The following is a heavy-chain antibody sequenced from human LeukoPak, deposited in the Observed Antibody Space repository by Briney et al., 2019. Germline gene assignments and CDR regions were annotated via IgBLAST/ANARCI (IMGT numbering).Heavy chain of an antibody. CDR2: IIPIFGTA. Sequence: SVKVSCKASGGTFSSYAISWVRQAPGQGLEWMGGIIPIFGTANYAQKFQGRVTMTRNTSISTAYMELSSLRSEDTAVYYCASAYYYGSGSYDSYYFDYWGQGTLVTVSS. CDR1: GGTFSSYA. V-gene: IGHV1-69*05. CDR3: ASAYYYGSGSYDSYYFDY. J-gene: IGHJ4*02. D-gene: IGHD3-10*01.